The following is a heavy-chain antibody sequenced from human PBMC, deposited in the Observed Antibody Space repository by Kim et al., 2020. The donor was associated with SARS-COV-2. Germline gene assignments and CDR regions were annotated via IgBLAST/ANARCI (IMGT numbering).Heavy chain of an antibody. Sequence: SETLSLTCTVSGGSISSGGYYWSWTRQHPGKGLEWIGYIYYSGSTYYNPSLKSRVTISVDTSKNQFSLKLSSVTAADTAVYYCARVTAFYDSSGYYVGYYYYYMDVWGKGTTVTVSS. V-gene: IGHV4-31*03. D-gene: IGHD3-22*01. J-gene: IGHJ6*03. CDR2: IYYSGST. CDR1: GGSISSGGYY. CDR3: ARVTAFYDSSGYYVGYYYYYMDV.